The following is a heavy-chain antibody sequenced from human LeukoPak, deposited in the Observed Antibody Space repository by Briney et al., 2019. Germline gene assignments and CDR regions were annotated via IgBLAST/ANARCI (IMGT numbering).Heavy chain of an antibody. D-gene: IGHD4-17*01. CDR1: GYSISSGYY. CDR2: IYHSGST. V-gene: IGHV4-38-2*02. CDR3: ANSIDFDYGDYYFDY. J-gene: IGHJ4*02. Sequence: SETLSLTCTVSGYSISSGYYWGWIRQPPGKGLEWIGSIYHSGSTYYNPSLKSRVTISLDTSKNQFSLKLSSVTAADTAVYYCANSIDFDYGDYYFDYWGQGALVTISS.